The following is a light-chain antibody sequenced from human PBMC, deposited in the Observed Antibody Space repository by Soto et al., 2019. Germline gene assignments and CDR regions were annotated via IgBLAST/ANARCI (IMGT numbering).Light chain of an antibody. Sequence: VMTQSPATLSVSPGERATLSCWASETVATNLAWYQQKPGQAPRLLISGASTRAAGISDRFRGSGSGTEFTLTISSLRSEDSAIYYCQQYFEWPPMTFGQGTEVDIK. V-gene: IGKV3-15*01. CDR1: ETVATN. CDR2: GAS. CDR3: QQYFEWPPMT. J-gene: IGKJ1*01.